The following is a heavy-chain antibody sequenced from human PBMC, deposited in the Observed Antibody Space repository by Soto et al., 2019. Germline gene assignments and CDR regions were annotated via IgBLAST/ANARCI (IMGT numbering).Heavy chain of an antibody. CDR1: GGSISSGGYY. Sequence: SETLSLTCTFSGGSISSGGYYWSWIRQHPGKGLEWIGYIYYSGSTYYNPSLKSRVTISVDTSKNQFSLKLSSVTAADTAVYYCASCTVAYYYYYMDVWGKGTTVTVSS. D-gene: IGHD4-17*01. V-gene: IGHV4-31*03. CDR3: ASCTVAYYYYYMDV. CDR2: IYYSGST. J-gene: IGHJ6*03.